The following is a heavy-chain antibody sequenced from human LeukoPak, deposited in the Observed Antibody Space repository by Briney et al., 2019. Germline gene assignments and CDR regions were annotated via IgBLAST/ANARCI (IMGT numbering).Heavy chain of an antibody. CDR3: ARVHSDYLFDY. CDR1: GGSISSYY. Sequence: SETLSLTCTVSGGSISSYYWNWIRQPPGTGLEWIGYIYYSGSTNYNPSLKSRVTISVDTSKNQFSLKLSSVTAADTAVYYCARVHSDYLFDYWGQGTLVTVSS. J-gene: IGHJ4*02. D-gene: IGHD4-11*01. CDR2: IYYSGST. V-gene: IGHV4-59*01.